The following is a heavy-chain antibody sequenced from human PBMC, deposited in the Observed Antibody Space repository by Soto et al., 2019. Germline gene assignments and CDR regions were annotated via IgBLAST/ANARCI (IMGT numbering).Heavy chain of an antibody. J-gene: IGHJ4*02. Sequence: QLLESGPGLVKPSETLSLTCTVSTGSITSGDYFWGWIRQPPGKGLEFIGSMHSSGGTYYSPSLKSHVSRSMDKSKNQFSLKLTSVTTADTAVYFCAGVVVGATRQTGSDHWGQGTLVTVS. CDR2: MHSSGGT. CDR3: AGVVVGATRQTGSDH. V-gene: IGHV4-39*01. D-gene: IGHD2-15*01. CDR1: TGSITSGDYF.